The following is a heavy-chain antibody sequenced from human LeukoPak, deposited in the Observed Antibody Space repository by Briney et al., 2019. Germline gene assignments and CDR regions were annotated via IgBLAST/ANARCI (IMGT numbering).Heavy chain of an antibody. J-gene: IGHJ4*02. CDR1: GGTFSSYA. D-gene: IGHD5-18*01. CDR2: IIPIFGTA. CDR3: AREYSGYSYGPFDY. Sequence: ASVKVSCKASGGTFSSYAISWVRQAPGQGLEWMGGIIPIFGTANYAQKFQGRVTITTDESTSTAYMELSSLRSEDTAVYYCAREYSGYSYGPFDYWGQGTLVTVSS. V-gene: IGHV1-69*05.